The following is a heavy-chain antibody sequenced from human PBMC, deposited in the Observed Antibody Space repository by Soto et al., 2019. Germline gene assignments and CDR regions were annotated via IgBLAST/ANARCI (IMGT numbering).Heavy chain of an antibody. CDR1: GYTFVNYD. CDR2: MNPNTGNT. D-gene: IGHD6-19*01. Sequence: QVPLVQSGAEVKKPGAPVKVACKASGYTFVNYDINWVRQATGQGLEWMGWMNPNTGNTGCAQKVQGRVTMTRNTYMGTGDMELSSLRSEDTAVYYFARAIRQWRVDTQRYYVDFWGEGALVSVSS. CDR3: ARAIRQWRVDTQRYYVDF. J-gene: IGHJ4*02. V-gene: IGHV1-8*01.